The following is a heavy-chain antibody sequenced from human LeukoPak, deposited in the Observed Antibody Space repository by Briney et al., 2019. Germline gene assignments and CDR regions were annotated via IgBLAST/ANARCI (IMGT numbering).Heavy chain of an antibody. V-gene: IGHV4-39*07. D-gene: IGHD6-13*01. Sequence: SETLSLTCTVSGGSISSSSYSWGWIRQPPGKGLEWIGSVYYSGSTYYNPSLKSRVTISVDTSKNQVFLQLRSLTAADTAMYYCARVTGYMVEDYFDYWGQGTLVTVSS. CDR3: ARVTGYMVEDYFDY. CDR2: VYYSGST. J-gene: IGHJ4*02. CDR1: GGSISSSSYS.